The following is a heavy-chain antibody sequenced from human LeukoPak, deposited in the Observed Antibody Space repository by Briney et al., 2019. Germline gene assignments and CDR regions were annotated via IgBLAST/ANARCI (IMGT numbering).Heavy chain of an antibody. J-gene: IGHJ4*02. CDR3: ARGAGSGYYSYDY. CDR2: INPNSGGT. D-gene: IGHD3-22*01. Sequence: APVKVSCKASGYTFTGYYMHWVRQAPGQGLEWMGRINPNSGGTNYAQKFQDRVTMTRDTSINTAYMELSRLRSDDTAVYYCARGAGSGYYSYDYWGQGTLVTVSS. CDR1: GYTFTGYY. V-gene: IGHV1-2*06.